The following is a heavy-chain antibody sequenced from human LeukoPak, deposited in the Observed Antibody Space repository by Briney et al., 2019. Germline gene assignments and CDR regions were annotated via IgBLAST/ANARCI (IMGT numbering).Heavy chain of an antibody. V-gene: IGHV3-30*18. CDR1: GFTFSSYG. J-gene: IGHJ4*02. D-gene: IGHD3-22*01. Sequence: GGSLRLSCAASGFTFSSYGMHWVRQAPGKGLEWVAVISYDGSNKYYADSVKGRFTISRDNSKNTLYLQMNSLRAEDTAVYYCAKDQGTMIVVVMPDYWGQGTLVTGSS. CDR3: AKDQGTMIVVVMPDY. CDR2: ISYDGSNK.